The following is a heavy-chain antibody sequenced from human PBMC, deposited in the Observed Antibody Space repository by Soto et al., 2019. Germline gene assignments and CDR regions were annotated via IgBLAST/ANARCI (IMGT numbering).Heavy chain of an antibody. D-gene: IGHD6-6*01. V-gene: IGHV3-33*01. CDR2: ISNDENIK. Sequence: QVQLVESGGGVVQPGGSLRLSCVASGFTFSNFGMHWVCQAPGKGLEWVAVISNDENIKQYADSVRGRFAISRDNSKNTLYLQMTRLRAEDTAIYYCARGLRSVLDYWGQGTLVTLSS. CDR1: GFTFSNFG. J-gene: IGHJ4*02. CDR3: ARGLRSVLDY.